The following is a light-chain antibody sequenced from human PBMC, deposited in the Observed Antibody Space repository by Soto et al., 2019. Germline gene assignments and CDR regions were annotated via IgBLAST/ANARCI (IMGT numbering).Light chain of an antibody. J-gene: IGLJ1*01. CDR2: LNSDGSH. V-gene: IGLV4-69*01. Sequence: QSVLTQSPSASASLGASVKLTCTLSSGHSSYAIAWHQQQPEKGPRFLMKLNSDGSHSRGDGIPDRFSGSSSGAERYLTISSLQSEDEADYYCQTWGDGFHYVFGTGTKLTVL. CDR3: QTWGDGFHYV. CDR1: SGHSSYA.